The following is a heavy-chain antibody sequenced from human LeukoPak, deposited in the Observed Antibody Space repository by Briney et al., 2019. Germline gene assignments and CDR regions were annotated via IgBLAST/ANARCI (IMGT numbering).Heavy chain of an antibody. D-gene: IGHD4-17*01. V-gene: IGHV3-23*01. CDR3: AKITKATTPNY. J-gene: IGHJ4*02. CDR1: GLTFSNYA. CDR2: ITDSGRKT. Sequence: GGSLRLSCAASGLTFSNYAMNWVRQASGKGLEWVSGITDSGRKTYYADSVKGRFSISRDNSKNTVYLQMSDLRAEDTAVYYCAKITKATTPNYWGQGTLVAVSS.